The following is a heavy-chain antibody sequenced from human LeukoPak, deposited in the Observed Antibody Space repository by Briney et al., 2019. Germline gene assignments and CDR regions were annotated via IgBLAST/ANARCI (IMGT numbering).Heavy chain of an antibody. D-gene: IGHD3-3*01. V-gene: IGHV4-34*01. J-gene: IGHJ6*03. CDR3: ARAVIKPTTIFGLVTNYFYYMDV. Sequence: SETLSLTCAVYGGSFSDYYWGWIRQPPGKGLEWIGEINHSGYTNYKPSLKSRVTISIDTSKNQFSLKLSSVTAADTAVYFCARAVIKPTTIFGLVTNYFYYMDVWGKGTTVTVSS. CDR1: GGSFSDYY. CDR2: INHSGYT.